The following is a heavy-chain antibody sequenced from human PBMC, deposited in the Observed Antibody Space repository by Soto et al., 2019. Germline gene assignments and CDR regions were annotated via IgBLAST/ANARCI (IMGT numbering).Heavy chain of an antibody. V-gene: IGHV3-23*01. CDR3: AKGSGLRFLEWPKDFDY. CDR2: ISGSGGST. CDR1: GFTFSSYA. D-gene: IGHD3-3*01. Sequence: GGSLRLSCAASGFTFSSYAMSWVRQAPGKGLEWVSAISGSGGSTYYADSVKGRFTISRDNSKNTLYLQMNSLRAEDTAVYYCAKGSGLRFLEWPKDFDYWGQGTLVTVSS. J-gene: IGHJ4*02.